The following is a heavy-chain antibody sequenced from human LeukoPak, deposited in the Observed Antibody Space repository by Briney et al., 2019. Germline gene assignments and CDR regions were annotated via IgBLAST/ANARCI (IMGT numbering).Heavy chain of an antibody. CDR1: GFTFSGYG. Sequence: GGSLRLSCVASGFTFSGYGMHWVRQAPGKGLEWVAIIWYDGNKKYYADSVKGRFTISRGNSKNTLYLQMNSLRAEDTAVYYCAKSWYQLPHYYFDYWGQGTLVTVSS. CDR3: AKSWYQLPHYYFDY. V-gene: IGHV3-33*06. J-gene: IGHJ4*02. D-gene: IGHD2-2*01. CDR2: IWYDGNKK.